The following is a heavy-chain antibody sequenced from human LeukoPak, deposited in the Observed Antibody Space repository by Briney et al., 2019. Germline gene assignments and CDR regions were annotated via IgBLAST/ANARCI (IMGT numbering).Heavy chain of an antibody. CDR2: IGIRGDT. CDR3: ARGGIQVSGIDEFDY. V-gene: IGHV3-13*01. D-gene: IGHD6-19*01. CDR1: GFTFIDYD. Sequence: GGSLRLSCAASGFTFIDYDMHWVRQVIGKGLEWVSAIGIRGDTHYSASVKGRFTISRENAESSLYLKMNSLRAEDTAVYYCARGGIQVSGIDEFDYWGQGTLVTVSS. J-gene: IGHJ4*02.